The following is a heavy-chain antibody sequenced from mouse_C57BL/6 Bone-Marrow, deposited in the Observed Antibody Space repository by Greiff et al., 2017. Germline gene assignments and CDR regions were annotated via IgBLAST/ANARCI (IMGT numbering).Heavy chain of an antibody. CDR2: IDPEDGET. CDR1: GFNIKDYY. J-gene: IGHJ1*03. Sequence: VQLQQSGAELVKPGASVKLSCTASGFNIKDYYMHWVKQRTEQGLEWIGRIDPEDGETKYAPKFQGKATITADTASNTAYLQLSSLTSEDTAVYYCARSTTVVATDWYFDVWGTGTTVTVSS. CDR3: ARSTTVVATDWYFDV. D-gene: IGHD1-1*01. V-gene: IGHV14-2*01.